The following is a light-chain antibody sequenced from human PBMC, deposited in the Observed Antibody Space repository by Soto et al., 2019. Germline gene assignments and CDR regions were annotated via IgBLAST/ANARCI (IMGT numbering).Light chain of an antibody. CDR2: SNN. J-gene: IGLJ2*01. CDR1: SSNIGSNT. CDR3: VAWDDSLNGYVV. Sequence: QSALTQPPSLSGTPGQRVTISCSGSSSNIGSNTVNWYQQLPGTAPKLVIYSNNQRPSGVPDRFSGSKSGTSASLAISGLQSEDEADYYCVAWDDSLNGYVVFGGGTK. V-gene: IGLV1-44*01.